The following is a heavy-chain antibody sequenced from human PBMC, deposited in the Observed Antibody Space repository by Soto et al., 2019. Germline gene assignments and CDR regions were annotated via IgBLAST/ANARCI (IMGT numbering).Heavy chain of an antibody. Sequence: QVQLQESGPGLVEPSGTLSLTCTVSGASVSSGGWWTWLRQPPGKGLEWIGEIYHSGSTNYNPSPKSRVYMSLDNSKSQFSLRLNYVTAADTALYYCTTKPGRLNFGFQSWGQGTLVTVSS. CDR2: IYHSGST. D-gene: IGHD3-3*01. V-gene: IGHV4-4*02. J-gene: IGHJ4*02. CDR1: GASVSSGGW. CDR3: TTKPGRLNFGFQS.